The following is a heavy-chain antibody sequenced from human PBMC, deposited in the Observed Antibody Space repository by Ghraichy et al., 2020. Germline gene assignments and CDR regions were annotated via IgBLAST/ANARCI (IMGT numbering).Heavy chain of an antibody. CDR3: AKDRADYDYVWGSYLSVFRD. V-gene: IGHV3-23*01. CDR2: ISGSGGST. D-gene: IGHD3-16*01. CDR1: GFTFSSYA. Sequence: GGSLRLSCAASGFTFSSYAMSWVRQAPGKGLEWVSAISGSGGSTYYADSVKGRFTISRDNSKNMLYLQMNSLRAEDTAVYYCAKDRADYDYVWGSYLSVFRDWGQGTLVTVSS. J-gene: IGHJ4*02.